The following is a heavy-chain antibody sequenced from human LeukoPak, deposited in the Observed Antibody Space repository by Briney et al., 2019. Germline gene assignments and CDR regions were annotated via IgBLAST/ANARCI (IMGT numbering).Heavy chain of an antibody. CDR2: ISYDGSNK. V-gene: IGHV3-30*04. CDR1: GFTFSSYA. CDR3: ARDRLWELSTPGYYFDY. D-gene: IGHD1-26*01. Sequence: GGSLRLSCAASGFTFSSYAMHWVRQAPGKGLEWVAVISYDGSNKYYADSVKGRFTISRDNAKNTLHLQMNSLRAADTAVYYCARDRLWELSTPGYYFDYWGQGTLVTVSS. J-gene: IGHJ4*02.